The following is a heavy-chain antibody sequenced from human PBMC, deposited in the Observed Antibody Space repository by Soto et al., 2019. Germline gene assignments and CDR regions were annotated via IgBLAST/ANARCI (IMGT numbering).Heavy chain of an antibody. CDR1: GGSISSSSYY. D-gene: IGHD1-26*01. J-gene: IGHJ6*02. CDR2: IYYSGST. Sequence: ETLSLTCTVSGGSISSSSYYWGWIRQPPGKGLEWIGSIYYSGSTYYNPSLKSRVTISVDTSKNQFSLKLSSVTAADTAVYYCARRGGSYYYYYYGMDVWGQGTTVTVSS. CDR3: ARRGGSYYYYYYGMDV. V-gene: IGHV4-39*01.